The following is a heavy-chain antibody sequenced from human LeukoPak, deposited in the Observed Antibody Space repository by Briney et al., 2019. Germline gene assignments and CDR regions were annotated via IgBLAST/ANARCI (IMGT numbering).Heavy chain of an antibody. CDR1: GFTFSSYA. D-gene: IGHD2-15*01. CDR3: ARERYCSGGSCSRGMDV. CDR2: ISYGGSNK. Sequence: GGSLRLSCAASGFTFSSYAMHWVRQAPGKGLEWVAVISYGGSNKYYADSVKGRFTISRDNSKNTLYLQMNSLRAEDTAVYYCARERYCSGGSCSRGMDVWGQGTTVTVSS. V-gene: IGHV3-30-3*01. J-gene: IGHJ6*02.